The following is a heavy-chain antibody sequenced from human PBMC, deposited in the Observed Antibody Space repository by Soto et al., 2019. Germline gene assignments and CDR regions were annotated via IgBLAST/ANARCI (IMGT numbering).Heavy chain of an antibody. Sequence: QEQVVESGGGVAQPGRSLRLSCTVSGFIFNNYGMHWVRQAPGKGLEWVEGISEDGSSKYYADSVKGRFTISRDNSKNTLYVQMNSLRAEDTAVYYCTKGCGRGFDMCGSWGQGTLVTVSS. CDR2: ISEDGSSK. J-gene: IGHJ4*02. V-gene: IGHV3-30*18. D-gene: IGHD5-12*01. CDR3: TKGCGRGFDMCGS. CDR1: GFIFNNYG.